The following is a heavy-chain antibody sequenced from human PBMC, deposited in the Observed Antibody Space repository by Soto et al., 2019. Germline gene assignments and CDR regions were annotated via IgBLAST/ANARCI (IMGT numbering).Heavy chain of an antibody. J-gene: IGHJ6*03. Sequence: QVQLQESGPGLVKPSETLSLTCSVSGGFISSSDYYWGWIRQPPGKGLEWIGTTYYSATTYYNPSLKSRVTVSVNTSKNQFSLKLSSVTAAATAVYYCARHNHDFEFWSGSDLYYMDVWGKATTVTVSS. CDR1: GGFISSSDYY. CDR3: ARHNHDFEFWSGSDLYYMDV. V-gene: IGHV4-39*01. D-gene: IGHD3-3*01. CDR2: TYYSATT.